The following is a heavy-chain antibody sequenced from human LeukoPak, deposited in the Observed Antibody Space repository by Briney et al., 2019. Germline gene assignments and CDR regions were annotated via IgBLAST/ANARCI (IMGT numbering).Heavy chain of an antibody. CDR2: IYYSGSI. Sequence: SDTLSLTCAVSSYSISSSNYWGWIRQPPGKGLEWIGHIYYSGSIYYNPSLKSRVTMSVDTSKNQFSLKLSSVTAVDTAVYYCARKATTGPTKAAFDIWGQGTMVTVSS. V-gene: IGHV4-28*05. J-gene: IGHJ3*02. CDR1: SYSISSSNY. CDR3: ARKATTGPTKAAFDI. D-gene: IGHD4-17*01.